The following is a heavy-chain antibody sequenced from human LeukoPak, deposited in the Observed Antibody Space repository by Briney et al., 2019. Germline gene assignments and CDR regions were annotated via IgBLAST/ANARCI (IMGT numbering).Heavy chain of an antibody. CDR1: GGSISSSSCS. CDR2: IYYSGST. D-gene: IGHD3-3*01. J-gene: IGHJ5*02. Sequence: PSETLSITCTVSGGSISSSSCSWGWIRQPPGKGLEWIGSIYYSGSTYYNPSLKSRVTISVDTSKNQFSLKLSSVTAADTAVYYCARLKRDYDFWSGYYTGMCWFDPWGQGTLVTVSS. CDR3: ARLKRDYDFWSGYYTGMCWFDP. V-gene: IGHV4-39*01.